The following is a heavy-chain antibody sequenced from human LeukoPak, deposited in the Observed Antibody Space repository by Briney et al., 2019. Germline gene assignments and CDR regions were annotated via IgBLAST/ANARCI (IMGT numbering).Heavy chain of an antibody. V-gene: IGHV3-7*05. CDR2: IKQDGSEK. CDR3: ARDTYSASGMDV. J-gene: IGHJ6*02. Sequence: GGSLRLSCAVSGFTFSNYWMSWVRQAPGKGLEWVANIKQDGSEKNYGDSVKGRFTISRDNAKNSLYLQMNSLRAEDSAVYYCARDTYSASGMDVWGPGTTVTVSS. CDR1: GFTFSNYW. D-gene: IGHD6-13*01.